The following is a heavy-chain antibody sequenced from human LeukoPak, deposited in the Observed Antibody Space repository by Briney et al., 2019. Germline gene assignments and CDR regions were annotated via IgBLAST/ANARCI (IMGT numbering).Heavy chain of an antibody. J-gene: IGHJ2*01. Sequence: ASVKASCKASGYTFTSYYMHWVRQAPGQGLEWMGIINPSGVTTSYAQKFRGRVTMTRDTSTSTVYMELSSLRSEDTAVYYCARGPTYYYDSSGYSEAWYFDLWGRGTLVTVSS. V-gene: IGHV1-46*01. CDR1: GYTFTSYY. CDR3: ARGPTYYYDSSGYSEAWYFDL. D-gene: IGHD3-22*01. CDR2: INPSGVTT.